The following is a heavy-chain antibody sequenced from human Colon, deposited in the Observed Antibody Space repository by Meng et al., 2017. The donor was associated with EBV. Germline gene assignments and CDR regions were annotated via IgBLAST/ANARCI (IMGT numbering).Heavy chain of an antibody. CDR1: GDSITTNGYY. CDR2: IFYSGNT. D-gene: IGHD3-16*01. V-gene: IGHV4-39*07. CDR3: ARERGGVTRDFDS. Sequence: RQPQDSGPGLLKPSEPLSLPCSVSGDSITTNGYYWGWIRQSPGKGLEWIGSIFYSGNTYFNPSLKTRVTISVDTSKNQFSLKLSSVTAADTAIYYCARERGGVTRDFDSWGQGALVTVSS. J-gene: IGHJ4*02.